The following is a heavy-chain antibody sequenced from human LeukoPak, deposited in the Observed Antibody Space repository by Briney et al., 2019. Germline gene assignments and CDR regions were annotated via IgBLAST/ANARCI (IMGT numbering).Heavy chain of an antibody. V-gene: IGHV3-48*04. J-gene: IGHJ6*02. D-gene: IGHD3-10*01. Sequence: GGSLRLSCAASGFTFSSYSMNWVRQAPGKGLEWVSYISSSSSTIYYADSVKGRFTIPRDNAKNSLYLQMNSLRAEDTAVYYCARILLWFGESQYFGMDVWGQRTTVTVSS. CDR1: GFTFSSYS. CDR2: ISSSSSTI. CDR3: ARILLWFGESQYFGMDV.